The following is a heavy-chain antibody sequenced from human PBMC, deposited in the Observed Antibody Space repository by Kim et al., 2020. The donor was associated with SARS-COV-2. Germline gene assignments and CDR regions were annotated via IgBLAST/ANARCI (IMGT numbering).Heavy chain of an antibody. CDR3: AIRGVTMIVVITGVDAFGF. Sequence: SETLSLTCTVSGGSISSSSYYWGWIRQPPGKGLEWIGNIYYSGSTYYNPSLKSRVTISVDTSKNQFSLKLSSVTAADTAVYYCAIRGVTMIVVITGVDAFGFWGQETMVTVSS. V-gene: IGHV4-39*01. CDR1: GGSISSSSYY. D-gene: IGHD3-22*01. CDR2: IYYSGST. J-gene: IGHJ3*01.